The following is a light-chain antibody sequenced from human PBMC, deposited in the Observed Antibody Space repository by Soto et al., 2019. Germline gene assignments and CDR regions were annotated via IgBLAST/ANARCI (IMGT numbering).Light chain of an antibody. CDR3: QQSYSTWLT. J-gene: IGKJ4*01. Sequence: DIQMTQSPSSLSASVGDRVTITCRASQSISSYLNWYQQKPGKAPKLLIYAASSLQSGVPSRFRGSGSGTDFTLTISSLQPEDFATYYCQQSYSTWLTFGGGTKVEIK. V-gene: IGKV1-39*01. CDR1: QSISSY. CDR2: AAS.